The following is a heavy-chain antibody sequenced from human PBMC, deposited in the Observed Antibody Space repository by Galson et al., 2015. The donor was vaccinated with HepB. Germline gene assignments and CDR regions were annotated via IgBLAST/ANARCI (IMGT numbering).Heavy chain of an antibody. CDR2: LSSHGDHE. V-gene: IGHV3-30*04. J-gene: IGHJ4*02. Sequence: SLRLSCAASGFTFSSYAMNWVRQAPGKGLAWVAVLSSHGDHEYYADSVKGRFTISRDNSENTVYLQMHSLRVEDTAVYYCARTFYFDYWGQGTLVTVSS. D-gene: IGHD3-16*01. CDR1: GFTFSSYA. CDR3: ARTFYFDY.